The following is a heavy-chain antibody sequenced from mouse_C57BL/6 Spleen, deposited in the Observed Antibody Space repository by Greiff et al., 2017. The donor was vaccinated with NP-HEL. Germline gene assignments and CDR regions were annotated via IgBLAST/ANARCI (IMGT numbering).Heavy chain of an antibody. CDR2: IYPGDRDT. Sequence: QVQLKQSGPELVKPGASVKISCKASGYAFSSSWMNWVKQRPGKGLEWIGRIYPGDRDTNYNGKFKGKATLTADKSSSTAYMQLSSLTSEESAVYFCSSATVVAEYYAMDYWGQGTAVTVSS. J-gene: IGHJ4*01. D-gene: IGHD1-1*01. CDR3: SSATVVAEYYAMDY. V-gene: IGHV1-82*01. CDR1: GYAFSSSW.